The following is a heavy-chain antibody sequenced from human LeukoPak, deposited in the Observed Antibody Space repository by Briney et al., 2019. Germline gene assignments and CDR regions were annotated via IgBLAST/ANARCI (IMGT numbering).Heavy chain of an antibody. V-gene: IGHV4-34*01. CDR2: INHSGST. D-gene: IGHD3-10*01. CDR3: AGAYYGSGSYHADYYGMDV. J-gene: IGHJ6*02. CDR1: GGSFSGYY. Sequence: PSETLSLTCAVYGGSFSGYYWSWIRQPPGKGLEWIGEINHSGSTNYNPSLKSRVTISVDTSKNQFSLKLSSVTAADAAVYYCAGAYYGSGSYHADYYGMDVWAKGPRSPSP.